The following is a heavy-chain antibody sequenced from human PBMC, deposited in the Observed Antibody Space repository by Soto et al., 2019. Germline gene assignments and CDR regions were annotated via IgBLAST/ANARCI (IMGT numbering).Heavy chain of an antibody. CDR1: GFTFSSYG. CDR2: IWYDGSNK. CDR3: ARDGRYCSGGSCYSRDFDY. V-gene: IGHV3-33*01. D-gene: IGHD2-15*01. J-gene: IGHJ4*02. Sequence: GGSLRLSCAASGFTFSSYGMHWVRQAPGKGLEWVAVIWYDGSNKYYADSVKGRFTIPRDNSKNTLYLQMNSLRAEDTAVYYCARDGRYCSGGSCYSRDFDYWGQGTLVTVSS.